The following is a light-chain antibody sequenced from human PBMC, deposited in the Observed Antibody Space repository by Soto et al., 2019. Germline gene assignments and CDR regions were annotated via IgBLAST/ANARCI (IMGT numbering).Light chain of an antibody. CDR2: AAA. Sequence: DIQMTQSPSSVSASVGDRVTITCRASQGISSWLGWYQQKPGKAPKLLIYAAASLQSGVPSRFSATFSGTEFTLTISSLQPEDLATYFCQRANSFPLTFGPGTKVDLK. CDR1: QGISSW. CDR3: QRANSFPLT. V-gene: IGKV1-12*01. J-gene: IGKJ3*01.